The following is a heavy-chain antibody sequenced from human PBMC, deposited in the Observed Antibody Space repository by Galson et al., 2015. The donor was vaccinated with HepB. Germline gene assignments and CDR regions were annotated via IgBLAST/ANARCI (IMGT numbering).Heavy chain of an antibody. Sequence: SVKVSCQASGGPFSSSAISWVRQAPGQGLEWMGRIIPILGIGNYAQKFQGRVTITADKSTSTAYMELSSLRSEDTAVYYCAGASAKRQLWGNSDAFDIWGQGTMVTVSS. CDR2: IIPILGIG. V-gene: IGHV1-69*04. D-gene: IGHD5-18*01. CDR1: GGPFSSSA. CDR3: AGASAKRQLWGNSDAFDI. J-gene: IGHJ3*02.